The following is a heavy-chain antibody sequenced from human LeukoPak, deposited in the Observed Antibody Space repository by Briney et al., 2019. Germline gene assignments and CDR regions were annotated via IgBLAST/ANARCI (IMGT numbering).Heavy chain of an antibody. CDR3: AGGQGWHFDL. J-gene: IGHJ2*01. CDR1: GFTFSSYA. V-gene: IGHV3-7*01. D-gene: IGHD2-15*01. CDR2: IKHDGTEE. Sequence: TGGSLRLSCAASGFTFSSYAMSWFRQAPGKGLEWVADIKHDGTEEHYVASVKGRFTISRDNAKLYLQMNSLRAEDTAMYYCAGGQGWHFDLWGRGTLITVSS.